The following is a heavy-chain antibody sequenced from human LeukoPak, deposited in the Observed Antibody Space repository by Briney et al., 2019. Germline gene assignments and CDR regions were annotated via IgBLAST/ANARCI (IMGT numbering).Heavy chain of an antibody. V-gene: IGHV4-4*07. CDR3: ARELFGVTWRWFDP. CDR2: IYTSGST. CDR1: GDSITGYH. D-gene: IGHD3-3*01. Sequence: PSETLSLTCSVSGDSITGYHWNWIRQPAGKGLEWIGRIYTSGSTYYNPSLKSRVTMSVDKSKNQFSLRLTSVTAADTAMYYCARELFGVTWRWFDPWGQGSLVTVSS. J-gene: IGHJ5*02.